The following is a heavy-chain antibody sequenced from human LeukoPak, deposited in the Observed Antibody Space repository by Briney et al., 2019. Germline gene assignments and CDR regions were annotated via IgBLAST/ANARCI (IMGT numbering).Heavy chain of an antibody. D-gene: IGHD5-18*01. V-gene: IGHV3-9*01. CDR3: ARHLSGITGYTYGRGIDY. CDR2: IGLNSSNI. CDR1: GFTFGDYA. Sequence: GGSLRLSCAASGFTFGDYAMHWVRQAPGKGLEWVSGIGLNSSNIEYADSVKGRFTISRDNAKKSLYLQINSLRAEDTALYYCARHLSGITGYTYGRGIDYWGQGTLVTVSS. J-gene: IGHJ4*02.